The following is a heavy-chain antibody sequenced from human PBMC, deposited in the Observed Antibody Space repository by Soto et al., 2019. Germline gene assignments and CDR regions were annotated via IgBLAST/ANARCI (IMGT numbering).Heavy chain of an antibody. Sequence: AXVKVSCKASCYTFTSYGIRWVRQAPGQGLEWMGRISAYNGNTNYAQKLQGRVTMTTDTSTSTAYMELRSLRSDDTAVYYCARDYGEGLHFDYWGQGTLVTVS. V-gene: IGHV1-18*01. CDR2: ISAYNGNT. CDR1: CYTFTSYG. J-gene: IGHJ4*02. CDR3: ARDYGEGLHFDY. D-gene: IGHD4-17*01.